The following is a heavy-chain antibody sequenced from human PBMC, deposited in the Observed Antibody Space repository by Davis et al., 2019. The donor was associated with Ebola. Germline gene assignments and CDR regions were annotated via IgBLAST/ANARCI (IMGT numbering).Heavy chain of an antibody. Sequence: ASVKVSCKASGYTFTSYGISWVRQAPGQGLEWMGWISGYNGNTNYAQKLQGRVTMTRDTSISTAYMELSRLTSDDTAVYYCASGTTVTTGFDNWGQGTLVTVSS. CDR3: ASGTTVTTGFDN. CDR1: GYTFTSYG. J-gene: IGHJ4*02. V-gene: IGHV1-18*01. CDR2: ISGYNGNT. D-gene: IGHD4-17*01.